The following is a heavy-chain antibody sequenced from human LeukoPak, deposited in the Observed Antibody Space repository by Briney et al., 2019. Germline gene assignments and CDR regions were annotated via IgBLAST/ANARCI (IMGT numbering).Heavy chain of an antibody. V-gene: IGHV4-39*01. CDR1: GGSISSSSYY. J-gene: IGHJ4*02. D-gene: IGHD4-17*01. CDR2: IYYSGST. Sequence: SETLSLTCTVSGGSISSSSYYWGWIRQPPGKGLEWIGSIYYSGSTYYNPSLKSRVIISVDTSKNQFSLKLSSVTAADTAVYYCARPPIGEIQYYFDYWGQGTLVTVSS. CDR3: ARPPIGEIQYYFDY.